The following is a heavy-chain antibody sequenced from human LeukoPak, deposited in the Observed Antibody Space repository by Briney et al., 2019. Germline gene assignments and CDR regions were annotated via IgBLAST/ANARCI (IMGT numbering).Heavy chain of an antibody. J-gene: IGHJ4*02. D-gene: IGHD1/OR15-1a*01. Sequence: GGSLRLSFAASGFPFSSTWMSWVRPAPGKGLEWVGRIKRNIDGGTTDYAAPVNGRFTISRDDSKNTLYLQMNSLKTEDTAVYYCVTGLGRTDHDYWGQGTLVTVSS. CDR1: GFPFSSTW. CDR3: VTGLGRTDHDY. V-gene: IGHV3-15*01. CDR2: IKRNIDGGTT.